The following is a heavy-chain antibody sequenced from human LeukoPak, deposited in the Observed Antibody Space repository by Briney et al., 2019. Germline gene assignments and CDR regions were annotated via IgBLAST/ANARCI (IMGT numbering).Heavy chain of an antibody. J-gene: IGHJ6*02. CDR3: ARDRTPYCSGENCYFLGMDV. CDR1: GFTVSYFA. CDR2: ISYDGKYQ. D-gene: IGHD2-15*01. V-gene: IGHV3-30*04. Sequence: TGGSLRLSCAASGFTVSYFAMHWVRQAPGKDLEWVAVISYDGKYQYYTESVKGRFTISRDTAKNTLYLHLNSLTTEDMAVYYCARDRTPYCSGENCYFLGMDVWGQGTTVIVSS.